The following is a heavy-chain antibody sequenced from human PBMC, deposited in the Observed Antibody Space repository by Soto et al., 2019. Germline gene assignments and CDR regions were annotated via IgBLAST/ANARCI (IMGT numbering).Heavy chain of an antibody. CDR2: VSWGGRAV. D-gene: IGHD2-2*01. CDR1: GFTFDDYA. CDR3: VRDVGATPSAHDAFDI. J-gene: IGHJ3*02. Sequence: EVQLVESWGSLIQTGRSLRLTCVASGFTFDDYAMHWVRQAPGKGLEWVSGVSWGGRAVAYADSLKGRITVSRDNSKNSLYLEMNTLGPDDTALYFCVRDVGATPSAHDAFDIWGQGTMVYVSS. V-gene: IGHV3-9*01.